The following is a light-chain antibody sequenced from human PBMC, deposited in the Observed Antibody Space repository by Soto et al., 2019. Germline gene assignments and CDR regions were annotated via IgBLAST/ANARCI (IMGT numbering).Light chain of an antibody. J-gene: IGKJ4*01. CDR3: MQALQTPLT. CDR1: QSLLHSNGYNY. V-gene: IGKV2-28*01. CDR2: LGS. Sequence: DIVMTQSPLSLPVTPGEPASISCRSSQSLLHSNGYNYLDWYLQKPGQSPQLLIYLGSNRASGVPDRFSGSGLGTDFTLKISRVEAEDVGVYYCMQALQTPLTFGGGTEVEIK.